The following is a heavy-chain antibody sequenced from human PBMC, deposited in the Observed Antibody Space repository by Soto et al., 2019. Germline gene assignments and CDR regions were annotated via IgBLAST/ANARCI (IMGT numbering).Heavy chain of an antibody. CDR1: GFTFSSYA. D-gene: IGHD5-18*01. J-gene: IGHJ4*02. Sequence: PGGSLRLSCAASGFTFSSYAMHWVRQAPGKGLEWVAVISYDGSNKYYADSVKGRFTISRDNSKNTLYLQMNSLRAEDTAVYYCARAVGYSYGFLFDYWGQGTLVIVSS. CDR3: ARAVGYSYGFLFDY. V-gene: IGHV3-30-3*01. CDR2: ISYDGSNK.